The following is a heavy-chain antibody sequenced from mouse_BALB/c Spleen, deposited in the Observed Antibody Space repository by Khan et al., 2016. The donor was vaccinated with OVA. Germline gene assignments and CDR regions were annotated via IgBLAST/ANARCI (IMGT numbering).Heavy chain of an antibody. CDR3: TRSGYGTFAY. D-gene: IGHD2-1*01. CDR2: INPSDGDT. CDR1: GYTFTSYY. Sequence: QVQLKESGAELVKPGASVKLSCKASGYTFTSYYMYWVKQRPGQGLEWIGEINPSDGDTNFNEKFKSKATLTVDKYSSTAYMQLSSLTSEDSAVYYCTRSGYGTFAYWGQGTLVTVSA. J-gene: IGHJ3*01. V-gene: IGHV1S81*02.